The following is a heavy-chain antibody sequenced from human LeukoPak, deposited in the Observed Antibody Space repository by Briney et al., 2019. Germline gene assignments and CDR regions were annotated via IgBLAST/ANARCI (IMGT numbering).Heavy chain of an antibody. D-gene: IGHD3-22*01. CDR3: ARGDNFCDSSGYDY. CDR2: MNPHSGNT. J-gene: IGHJ4*02. CDR1: AHTSTTSD. V-gene: IGHV1-8*01. Sequence: ASRRVSCKASAHTSTTSDINRVRHAPGEGLGWMGWMNPHSGNTDYAQKFKGRVTMTRNNSISTAYMELSSLRSEDTAVYYCARGDNFCDSSGYDYWGQGTLVTVSS.